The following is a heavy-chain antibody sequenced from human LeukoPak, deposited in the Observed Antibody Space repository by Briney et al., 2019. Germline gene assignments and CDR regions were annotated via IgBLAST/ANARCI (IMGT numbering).Heavy chain of an antibody. V-gene: IGHV4-39*01. D-gene: IGHD3-22*01. J-gene: IGHJ4*02. CDR3: ARLSPFGYYGSSGYPFDY. CDR1: DDSIRTNTYY. CDR2: IYYSGST. Sequence: PSETLSLTCTVSDDSIRTNTYYWGWIRQPPGKGLEWIGSIYYSGSTYYNLSLKSRVTISVDTSKKQFSLKLSSVTAADTAVYYCARLSPFGYYGSSGYPFDYWGQGTLVTVSS.